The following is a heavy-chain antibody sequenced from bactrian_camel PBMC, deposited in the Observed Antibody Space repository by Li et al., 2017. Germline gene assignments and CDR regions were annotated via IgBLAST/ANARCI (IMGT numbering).Heavy chain of an antibody. CDR3: AAADRDTGTWCSSASRNSWDY. J-gene: IGHJ4*01. D-gene: IGHD7*01. V-gene: IGHV3S1*01. CDR2: IHTGGGAP. CDR1: GVSLSSEC. Sequence: HVQLVESGGGSVQVGGSLRLSCSASGVSLSSECVAWFRQAPGKEREGVARIHTGGGAPYYADSVKGRFTISRDNPKNTLYLQMDSLQPEDSAVYYCAAADRDTGTWCSSASRNSWDYRSQGTQVTVS.